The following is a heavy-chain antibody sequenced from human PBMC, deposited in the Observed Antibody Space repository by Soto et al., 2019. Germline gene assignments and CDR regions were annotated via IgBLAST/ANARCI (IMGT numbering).Heavy chain of an antibody. D-gene: IGHD2-21*02. CDR1: GYTFTGYY. CDR2: INPNSGGT. J-gene: IGHJ3*02. Sequence: QVQLVQSGAEVKKPGASVKVSCKASGYTFTGYYMHWVRQAPGQGLEWMGWINPNSGGTNYAQKFQGRVTMTRDTSISTAYMELSRLRSDDTAVYYCARRAWMLTAISGAFDIWGQGTMVTVSS. V-gene: IGHV1-2*02. CDR3: ARRAWMLTAISGAFDI.